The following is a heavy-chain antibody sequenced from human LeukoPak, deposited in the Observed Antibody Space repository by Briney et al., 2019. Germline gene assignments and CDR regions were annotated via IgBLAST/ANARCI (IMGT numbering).Heavy chain of an antibody. CDR2: IYSGGST. D-gene: IGHD5-18*01. CDR3: ARDRYSYGYMNWFDP. J-gene: IGHJ5*02. Sequence: GSLRLSCAASGFTVSSNYMSWVRQAPGKGLEWGSVIYSGGSTYYADSVKGRFTISRDNSKNTLYLQMNSLRAEDTAVYYCARDRYSYGYMNWFDPWGQGTLVTVSS. CDR1: GFTVSSNY. V-gene: IGHV3-53*01.